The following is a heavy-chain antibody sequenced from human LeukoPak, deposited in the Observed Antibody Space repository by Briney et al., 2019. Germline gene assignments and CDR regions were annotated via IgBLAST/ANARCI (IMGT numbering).Heavy chain of an antibody. V-gene: IGHV4-31*03. CDR1: GGSISSGGYY. CDR3: AREVWLSESKGGSWYMDV. J-gene: IGHJ6*03. CDR2: IYYSGST. Sequence: SETLSLTCTVSGGSISSGGYYWSWIRQHPGKGLEWIGYIYYSGSTYYNPSLTSRATISVDTSNSQFSLKLSSVTAADTAVYYCAREVWLSESKGGSWYMDVWGKGTTVTVSS. D-gene: IGHD3-3*01.